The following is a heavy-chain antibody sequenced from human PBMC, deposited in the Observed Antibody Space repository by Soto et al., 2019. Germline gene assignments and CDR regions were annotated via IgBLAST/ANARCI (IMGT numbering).Heavy chain of an antibody. CDR3: AKARGVSSARLITWFDP. D-gene: IGHD2-2*01. V-gene: IGHV1-2*04. Sequence: QVQLIQSGAEARKPGASVKVSCKASGYTFIGYYIHWIRQAPGQGLEWMGYINPQTGAPTYAQKXKGSVTXXXDXXIXTAYMELKTLTSDDTAVYYCAKARGVSSARLITWFDPWGQGTLVSVSS. CDR1: GYTFIGYY. J-gene: IGHJ5*02. CDR2: INPQTGAP.